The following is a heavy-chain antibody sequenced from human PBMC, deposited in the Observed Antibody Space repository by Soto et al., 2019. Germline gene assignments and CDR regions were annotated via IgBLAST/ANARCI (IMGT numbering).Heavy chain of an antibody. CDR2: ISYDGSNK. D-gene: IGHD5-18*01. CDR1: GFTFSSYG. V-gene: IGHV3-30*18. Sequence: GGSLRLSCAASGFTFSSYGMHWVRQAPGKGLEWVAVISYDGSNKYYADSVKGRFTISRDNSKNTLYLQMNSLRAEDTAVYYCAKDPGGYSYGYVPGYWGQGTLVTVSS. J-gene: IGHJ4*02. CDR3: AKDPGGYSYGYVPGY.